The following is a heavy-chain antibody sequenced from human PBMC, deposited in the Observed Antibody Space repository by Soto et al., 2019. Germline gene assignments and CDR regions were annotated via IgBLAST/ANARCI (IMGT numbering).Heavy chain of an antibody. Sequence: QVQLQESGPGLVKPSQTLSLTCTVSGGSISSGGYYWSWIRQHPGKGLEWIGYIYYSGSTYYNPSLKSRVTRSVDTSKNQFSLKLSSVTAADTAVYYCALLNGSGSYYYYGMDVWGQGTTVTVSS. CDR3: ALLNGSGSYYYYGMDV. D-gene: IGHD3-10*01. CDR1: GGSISSGGYY. CDR2: IYYSGST. J-gene: IGHJ6*02. V-gene: IGHV4-31*03.